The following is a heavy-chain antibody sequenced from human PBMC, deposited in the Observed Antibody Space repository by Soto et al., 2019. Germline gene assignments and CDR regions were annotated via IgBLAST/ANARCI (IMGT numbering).Heavy chain of an antibody. J-gene: IGHJ4*02. CDR3: TTEGGVDTITSGGVGY. CDR2: ITGSGGIT. Sequence: GSLRLSCAASGFTFSSCAMSWVRQAPGKGLEWVSGITGSGGITYYAAPVKGRFTISRDDSKNTLYLQMNSLKTEDTAVYYCTTEGGVDTITSGGVGYWGQGTLVTVSS. V-gene: IGHV3-23*01. D-gene: IGHD5-18*01. CDR1: GFTFSSCA.